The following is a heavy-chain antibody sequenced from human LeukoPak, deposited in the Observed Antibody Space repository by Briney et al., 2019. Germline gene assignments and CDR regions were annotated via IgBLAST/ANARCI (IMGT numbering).Heavy chain of an antibody. D-gene: IGHD3-10*01. CDR2: ITGTGGST. J-gene: IGHJ4*02. CDR3: AKRGSYFGGFDY. CDR1: GFAFSNYD. V-gene: IGHV3-23*01. Sequence: GGSLGLSCAASGFAFSNYDMSWVRQAPGKGLEWVSAITGTGGSTYYADSVKGRFTISRDNSKKTLSLQIDSLRVEDTALYYCAKRGSYFGGFDYWGQGTLLTVPS.